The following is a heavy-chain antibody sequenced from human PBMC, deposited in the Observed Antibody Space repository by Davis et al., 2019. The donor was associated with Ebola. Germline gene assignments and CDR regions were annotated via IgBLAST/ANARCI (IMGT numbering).Heavy chain of an antibody. J-gene: IGHJ5*02. Sequence: AASVKVSCKASGYTFTRYVITWVRQAPGQGLEWMGRINANSGGTNYVQKFQGRVTMTRDTSISTAYMELSRLRSDDTAVYYCARSRGPIVVVVGTTNWFDPWGQGTLVTVSS. D-gene: IGHD2-15*01. CDR3: ARSRGPIVVVVGTTNWFDP. CDR2: INANSGGT. CDR1: GYTFTRYV. V-gene: IGHV1-2*06.